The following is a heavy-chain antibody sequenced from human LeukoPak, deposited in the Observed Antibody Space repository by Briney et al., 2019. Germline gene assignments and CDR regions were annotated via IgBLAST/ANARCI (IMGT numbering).Heavy chain of an antibody. J-gene: IGHJ4*02. V-gene: IGHV2-70*11. CDR3: ARMYTGSSGYDY. CDR1: GFSLSTGGMC. Sequence: SGPALVKPTQTLTLTCTFSGFSLSTGGMCVSWIRQPPGKALEWLARIDWDDDKYYITSLKTRLTISRDTSKNQVVLTMTNMDPVDTATYYCARMYTGSSGYDYWGQGTLVTVAS. D-gene: IGHD1-26*01. CDR2: IDWDDDK.